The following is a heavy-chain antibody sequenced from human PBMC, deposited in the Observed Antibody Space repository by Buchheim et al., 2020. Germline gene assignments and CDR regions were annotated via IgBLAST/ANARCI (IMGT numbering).Heavy chain of an antibody. CDR2: IYSGGST. CDR3: ARLYSSSTYYFDY. Sequence: EVYLLESGGGLVQPGGSLRLSCAASGFTFHTYAMSWVRQAPGKGLEWVSVIYSGGSTYYADSVKGRFTISRDNSKNTLYLQMNSLRAEDTAVYYCARLYSSSTYYFDYWGQGTL. V-gene: IGHV3-66*04. D-gene: IGHD6-13*01. J-gene: IGHJ4*02. CDR1: GFTFHTYA.